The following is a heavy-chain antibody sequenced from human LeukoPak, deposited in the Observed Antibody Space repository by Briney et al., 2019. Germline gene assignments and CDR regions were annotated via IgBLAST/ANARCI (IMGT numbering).Heavy chain of an antibody. J-gene: IGHJ4*02. V-gene: IGHV1-2*04. Sequence: ASVKVSCKASENTFTNYYMHWVRQAPGQGLEWMGWINPNSGGTNYAQKFQGWVTMARDTSISTAYMELSRLRSDDTAVYYCARGPPGSIDGGGVFDYWGQGTLVTVSS. CDR1: ENTFTNYY. CDR3: ARGPPGSIDGGGVFDY. CDR2: INPNSGGT. D-gene: IGHD2-15*01.